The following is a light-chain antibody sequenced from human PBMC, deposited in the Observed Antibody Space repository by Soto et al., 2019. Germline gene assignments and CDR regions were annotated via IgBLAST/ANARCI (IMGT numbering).Light chain of an antibody. V-gene: IGLV2-8*01. Sequence: QSALTQPPSASGSPGQSVTISCTGTSSDVGGYNFVSWYQQHPGKAPKRMIYEVSKRPSGVPDRFSGSKSGNTASLTVSGLQAEDEADYYCSSYTDRTTLVVFGGGTQLTVL. CDR2: EVS. J-gene: IGLJ2*01. CDR3: SSYTDRTTLVV. CDR1: SSDVGGYNF.